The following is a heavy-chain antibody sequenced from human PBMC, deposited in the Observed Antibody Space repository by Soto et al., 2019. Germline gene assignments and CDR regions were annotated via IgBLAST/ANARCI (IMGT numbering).Heavy chain of an antibody. Sequence: LKISCKGSGYSFTSYWISWVRQMPGKGLEWMGRIDPSDSYTNYRPSFQGHVTISADKSISTAYLQWSSLKASDTAMYYCASSGVSSSGCFDYWGQGTLVTFSS. CDR3: ASSGVSSSGCFDY. CDR2: IDPSDSYT. J-gene: IGHJ4*02. V-gene: IGHV5-10-1*01. D-gene: IGHD6-19*01. CDR1: GYSFTSYW.